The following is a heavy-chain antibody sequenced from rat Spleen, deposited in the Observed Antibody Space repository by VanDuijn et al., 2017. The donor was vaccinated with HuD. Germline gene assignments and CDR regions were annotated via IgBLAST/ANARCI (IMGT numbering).Heavy chain of an antibody. CDR3: ARQELRIIPTLDY. CDR2: INHDGRST. CDR1: GFTFSGYW. J-gene: IGHJ2*01. D-gene: IGHD1-6*01. Sequence: EVQLVESDGGLVQPGGSLQLSCVASGFTFSGYWMYWIRQAPKKGLEWVANINHDGRSTYYRDSVKGRFTISRDNAKNTQYLQMDSLRSEDTATYYCARQELRIIPTLDYWGQGVMVTVSS. V-gene: IGHV5-29*01.